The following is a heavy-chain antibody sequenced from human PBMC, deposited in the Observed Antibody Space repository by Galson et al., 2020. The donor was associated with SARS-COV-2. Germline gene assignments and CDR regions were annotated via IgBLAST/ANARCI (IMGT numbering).Heavy chain of an antibody. D-gene: IGHD1-20*01. CDR3: ARAPYSYKYYYGMDV. CDR2: ISSSGSTI. V-gene: IGHV3-11*01. Sequence: GGSLRLSCAASGFTFSDYYMSWIRQAPGKGLEWVSYISSSGSTIYYADSVKGRFTISRDNAKNSLYLQMNSLRAEDTAVYYCARAPYSYKYYYGMDVWGQGTTVTVSS. J-gene: IGHJ6*02. CDR1: GFTFSDYY.